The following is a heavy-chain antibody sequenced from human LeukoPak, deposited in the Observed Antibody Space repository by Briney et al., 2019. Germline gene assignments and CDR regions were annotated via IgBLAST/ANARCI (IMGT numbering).Heavy chain of an antibody. CDR1: GFTFSNYN. CDR3: ARVMYGGISYSVDY. J-gene: IGHJ4*02. D-gene: IGHD1-26*01. V-gene: IGHV3-48*02. Sequence: GGSLRLSCAASGFTFSNYNMNWVRQPPGKGLQWVSYISSSSNIIYYADSVKGRFTISRDNAKNSLFLQMNSLRDEDTAVYYCARVMYGGISYSVDYWGQGTLVTVSS. CDR2: ISSSSNII.